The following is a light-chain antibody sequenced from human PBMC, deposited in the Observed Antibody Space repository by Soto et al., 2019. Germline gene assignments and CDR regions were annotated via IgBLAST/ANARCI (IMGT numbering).Light chain of an antibody. Sequence: EIVLTQSPATLSLSPGERASLSCRTSQSVNSYLAWYQQKPGQAPRLLIYDASKRATGIPARFSGSGSGTVFTLTINSLEPEDFAVYYCQQRNYWPITFGQGTRLEIK. J-gene: IGKJ5*01. CDR1: QSVNSY. CDR2: DAS. CDR3: QQRNYWPIT. V-gene: IGKV3-11*01.